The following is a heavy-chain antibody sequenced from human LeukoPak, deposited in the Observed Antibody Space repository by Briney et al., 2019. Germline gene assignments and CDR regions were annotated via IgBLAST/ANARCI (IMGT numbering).Heavy chain of an antibody. CDR3: ARGALECSSSSYYYYMDV. CDR1: GFTFSSYG. V-gene: IGHV3-33*01. CDR2: IWYDGSNK. Sequence: GGSLRLSCAASGFTFSSYGMHWVRQAPGKGLEWVAVIWYDGSNKYYADSVKGRFTISRDNSKNTLYLQMNSLRAEDTAVYYCARGALECSSSSYYYYMDVWGKGTTVTVSS. D-gene: IGHD6-6*01. J-gene: IGHJ6*03.